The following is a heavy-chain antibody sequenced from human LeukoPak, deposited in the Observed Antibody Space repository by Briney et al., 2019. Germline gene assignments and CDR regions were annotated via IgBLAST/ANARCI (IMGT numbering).Heavy chain of an antibody. J-gene: IGHJ4*02. CDR2: MYYSGST. V-gene: IGHV4-59*01. Sequence: PSETLSLTCTVSGGSISGYYWSWIRQPPGKGLEWIGYMYYSGSTNYNPSLKSRVTISVDTAKNQFSLKLSSVTAADTAVYYCATHSGSHIDYWGQGTLVTVSS. CDR1: GGSISGYY. CDR3: ATHSGSHIDY. D-gene: IGHD1-26*01.